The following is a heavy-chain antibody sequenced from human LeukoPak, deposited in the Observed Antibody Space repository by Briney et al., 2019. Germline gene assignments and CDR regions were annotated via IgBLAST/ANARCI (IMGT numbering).Heavy chain of an antibody. J-gene: IGHJ4*02. V-gene: IGHV4-59*12. D-gene: IGHD5-12*01. Sequence: PSETLSLTCTVSGVSISSYFWSWIRQPPGKGLEWIGSIYYSGSTYYNPSLKSRVTISVDTSKNQFSLKLSSVTAADTAVSYCARNGKKAGLRHFDYWGQGTLVTVSS. CDR3: ARNGKKAGLRHFDY. CDR1: GVSISSYF. CDR2: IYYSGST.